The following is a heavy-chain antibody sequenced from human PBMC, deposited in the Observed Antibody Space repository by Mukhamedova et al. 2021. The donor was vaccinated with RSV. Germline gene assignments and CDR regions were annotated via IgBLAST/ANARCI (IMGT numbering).Heavy chain of an antibody. J-gene: IGHJ4*02. CDR3: ARSHHLEVVKYYFDY. Sequence: ISRDNAKKSLYLQMNSLRAEDTAVYYCARSHHLEVVKYYFDYWGQGTLVTVSS. D-gene: IGHD3-22*01. V-gene: IGHV3-11*06.